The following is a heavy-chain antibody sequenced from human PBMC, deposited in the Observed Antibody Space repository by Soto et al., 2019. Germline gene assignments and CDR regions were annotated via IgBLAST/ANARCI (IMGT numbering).Heavy chain of an antibody. CDR1: GGSISSGGYY. D-gene: IGHD3-3*01. CDR3: ARDLWLILEETDGYYYYGMDV. Sequence: SETLSLTCTVSGGSISSGGYYWSWIRQHPGKGLEWIGYIYYSGSTYYNPSLKSRVTISVDTSKNQFSLKLSSVTAADTAVYCCARDLWLILEETDGYYYYGMDVWGQGTTVTVSS. CDR2: IYYSGST. V-gene: IGHV4-31*03. J-gene: IGHJ6*02.